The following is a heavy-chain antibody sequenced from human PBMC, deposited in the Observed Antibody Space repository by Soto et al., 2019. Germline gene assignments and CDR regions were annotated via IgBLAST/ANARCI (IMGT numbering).Heavy chain of an antibody. Sequence: SQTLSLTCTVSGGSISSGGYYWSWIRQHPGKGLEWIGYIYYSGSTYYNPSLKSRVTISVDTSKNQFSLKLSSVTAADTAVYYCASGLVVTAIPGGFRNWGQGTLVTVSS. D-gene: IGHD2-21*02. CDR3: ASGLVVTAIPGGFRN. CDR2: IYYSGST. J-gene: IGHJ4*02. CDR1: GGSISSGGYY. V-gene: IGHV4-31*03.